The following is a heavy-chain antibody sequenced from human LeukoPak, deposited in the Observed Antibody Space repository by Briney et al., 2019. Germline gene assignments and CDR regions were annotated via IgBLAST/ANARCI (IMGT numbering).Heavy chain of an antibody. CDR3: ARGTVSFFFFDY. CDR1: GFNLSSYS. D-gene: IGHD2/OR15-2a*01. Sequence: LGGSLRLSCADSGFNLSSYSMNRVHQAPGKGLEWVSSISSSSSYIYYADSVKGRFTISRDNAKNSLYLQMNSLRAEDTAVYYCARGTVSFFFFDYWGQGTLVTVSS. V-gene: IGHV3-21*01. CDR2: ISSSSSYI. J-gene: IGHJ4*02.